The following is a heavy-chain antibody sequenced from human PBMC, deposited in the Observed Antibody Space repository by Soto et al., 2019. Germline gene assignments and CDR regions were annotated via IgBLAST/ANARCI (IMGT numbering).Heavy chain of an antibody. D-gene: IGHD5-12*01. CDR2: IRSKAYGGTT. J-gene: IGHJ6*02. CDR1: GFTFGDYA. Sequence: SLRLSCTASGFTFGDYAMSWVRQAPGKGLEWVGFIRSKAYGGTTEYAASVKGRFTISRDDSKSIAYLQMNSLKTEDTAVYYCTSEPSGYEYYYGMDVWGQGTTVTVSS. V-gene: IGHV3-49*04. CDR3: TSEPSGYEYYYGMDV.